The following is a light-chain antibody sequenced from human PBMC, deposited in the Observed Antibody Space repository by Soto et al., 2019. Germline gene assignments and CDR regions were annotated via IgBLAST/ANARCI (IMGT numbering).Light chain of an antibody. CDR2: DAS. V-gene: IGKV3-11*01. Sequence: EIVLTQSPATLSLSPGERATLSCRASQTFSSHLAWYQQKPGQAPRLLIYDASNRATGIPARFSGSGSGTDFTLTISSLEPEDFAVYYCQQRSNWTFGGGTKVEIK. J-gene: IGKJ4*01. CDR1: QTFSSH. CDR3: QQRSNWT.